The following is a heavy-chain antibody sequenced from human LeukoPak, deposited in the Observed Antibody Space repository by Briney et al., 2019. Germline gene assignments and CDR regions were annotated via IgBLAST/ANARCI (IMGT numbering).Heavy chain of an antibody. CDR2: ISSTGSAV. D-gene: IGHD3-22*01. CDR1: GFTFSDYY. CDR3: ASDSSGYFGP. Sequence: GGALRLSCAASGFTFSDYYMSWIRQAPGRGLEWLSYISSTGSAVYYADSVKGRFTISRDNAKNSLYLQMNSLRAEDTAVYYCASDSSGYFGPWGQGTLVTVSS. V-gene: IGHV3-11*01. J-gene: IGHJ5*02.